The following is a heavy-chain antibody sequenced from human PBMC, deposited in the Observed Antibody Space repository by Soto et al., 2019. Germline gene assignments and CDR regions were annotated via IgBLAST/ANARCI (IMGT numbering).Heavy chain of an antibody. D-gene: IGHD2-15*01. V-gene: IGHV4-31*03. CDR2: IYYSGRA. CDR3: ARGSVVAATLFDY. Sequence: QVQLQESGPGLVKPSQTLSLTCTVSGGSISSGGYYWSWIRQHPGKGLEWIGYIYYSGRAYHNPSLKSRVTISVDTSKNQFSLKLSSVTAADTAVYYCARGSVVAATLFDYWGQGTLVAVSS. J-gene: IGHJ4*02. CDR1: GGSISSGGYY.